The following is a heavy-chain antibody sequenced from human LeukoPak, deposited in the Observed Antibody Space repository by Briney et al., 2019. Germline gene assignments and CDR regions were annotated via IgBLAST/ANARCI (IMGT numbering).Heavy chain of an antibody. CDR2: IYYSGST. CDR1: GGSFSGYY. Sequence: PSETLSLTCAVYGGSFSGYYWSWIRQPPGKGLEWIGYIYYSGSTNYNPSLKSRVTISVDTSKNQFSLKLSSVTAADTAVYYCARGSGYGRPYYFDYWGQGTLVTVSS. J-gene: IGHJ4*02. CDR3: ARGSGYGRPYYFDY. D-gene: IGHD5-12*01. V-gene: IGHV4-59*01.